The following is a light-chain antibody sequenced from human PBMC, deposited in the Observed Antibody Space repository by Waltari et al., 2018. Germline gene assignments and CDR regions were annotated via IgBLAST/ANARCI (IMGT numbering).Light chain of an antibody. CDR3: QVWASSTVL. V-gene: IGLV3-1*01. CDR1: DLGNKY. Sequence: YELTQPPSVSVSPGQTASITCSGDDLGNKYVCWSYQKPGQSPVLVIYQYIKRTSGNPDRFSGSSSGNTATLTISGTQGMDEADYYWQVWASSTVLFGGGTKLTVL. J-gene: IGLJ2*01. CDR2: QYI.